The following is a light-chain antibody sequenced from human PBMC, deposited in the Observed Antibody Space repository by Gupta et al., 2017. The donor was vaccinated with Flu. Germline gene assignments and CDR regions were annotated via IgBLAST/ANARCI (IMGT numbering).Light chain of an antibody. J-gene: IGKJ4*01. CDR2: APS. V-gene: IGKV1-39*01. Sequence: PSSPSASVGDRVTITFLATQSISSYLNWYHLKPWKAPKLPLYAPSSLQSGVPSRYSGSGSVRDFTLTISSLPPTAFATYYTQQSYSNPLTFGGGTKVEIK. CDR1: QSISSY. CDR3: QQSYSNPLT.